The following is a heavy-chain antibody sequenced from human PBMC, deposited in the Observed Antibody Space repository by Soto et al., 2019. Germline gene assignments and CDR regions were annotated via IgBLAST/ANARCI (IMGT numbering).Heavy chain of an antibody. CDR2: ISYDGSNK. Sequence: ESGGGVVQPGRSLRLSCAASGFTFSSYAMHWVRQAPGKGLEWVAVISYDGSNKYYADSVKGRFTISRDNSKNTLYLQMKSRRGEDTAVEYCGTGVVGYYYYYYGMDVWGQGTTVTVSS. D-gene: IGHD2-21*01. V-gene: IGHV3-30-3*01. CDR1: GFTFSSYA. J-gene: IGHJ6*02. CDR3: GTGVVGYYYYYYGMDV.